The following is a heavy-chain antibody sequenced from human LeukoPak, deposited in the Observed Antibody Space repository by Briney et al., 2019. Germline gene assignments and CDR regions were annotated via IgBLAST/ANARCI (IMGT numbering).Heavy chain of an antibody. J-gene: IGHJ5*02. CDR3: ASYSSSWYNWFDP. D-gene: IGHD6-13*01. V-gene: IGHV4-4*07. Sequence: SETLSLTSTVSGGSISSYYWSRIRQPAGKGLEWIGRIYTSGSTNYNPSLKSRVTISVDKSKNQFSLRLSSVTAADTAAYYCASYSSSWYNWFDPWGQGTLVTVSS. CDR1: GGSISSYY. CDR2: IYTSGST.